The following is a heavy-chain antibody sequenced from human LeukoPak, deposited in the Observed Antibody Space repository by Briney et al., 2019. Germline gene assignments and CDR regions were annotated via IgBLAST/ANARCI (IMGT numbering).Heavy chain of an antibody. J-gene: IGHJ5*02. CDR3: ARVSKRITMIAEFDP. CDR1: GFTFSSYS. CDR2: ISSSSSYI. Sequence: NPGGSLRLSCAASGFTFSSYSMNWVRQAPGKGLEWVSSISSSSSYIYYADSVKGRFTISRDNAKNSLYLQMNSLRAEDTAVYYCARVSKRITMIAEFDPWGQGTLVTVSS. V-gene: IGHV3-21*01. D-gene: IGHD3-22*01.